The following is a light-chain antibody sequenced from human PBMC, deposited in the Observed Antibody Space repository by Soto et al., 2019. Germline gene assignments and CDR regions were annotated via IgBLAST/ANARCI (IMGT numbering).Light chain of an antibody. CDR3: AAWDDSLSGVV. J-gene: IGLJ2*01. Sequence: QSVLTQPPLASGTPGQRVTISCSGSSSNIGSNYVYWYQQFPGTAPKLLMFSNNQRPSGVPDRFSGSKSGTSASLAISGLRSEDEADYYCAAWDDSLSGVVFGGGTKVTVL. CDR1: SSNIGSNY. CDR2: SNN. V-gene: IGLV1-47*02.